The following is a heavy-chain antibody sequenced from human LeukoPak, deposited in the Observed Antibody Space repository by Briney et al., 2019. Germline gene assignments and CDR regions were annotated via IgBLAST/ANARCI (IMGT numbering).Heavy chain of an antibody. V-gene: IGHV3-7*01. D-gene: IGHD3-3*02. CDR3: ARDRHFWSGLETLLGRRYDY. CDR1: GFTFSSYW. CDR2: IKQDGSEK. J-gene: IGHJ4*02. Sequence: GGSLRLSCAASGFTFSSYWMSWVRQAPGKGLEWVANIKQDGSEKYYVDSVKGRFTISRDNAKNSLYLQMSSLRAEDTAVYYCARDRHFWSGLETLLGRRYDYWGQGTLVTVSS.